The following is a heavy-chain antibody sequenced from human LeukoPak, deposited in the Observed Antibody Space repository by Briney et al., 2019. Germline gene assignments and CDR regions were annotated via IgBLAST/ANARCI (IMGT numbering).Heavy chain of an antibody. V-gene: IGHV4-34*01. CDR2: INHSGST. CDR3: ARLRGSSSWPRGWFDP. D-gene: IGHD6-13*01. CDR1: GGSFSGYY. Sequence: PSETLSLTCAVYGGSFSGYYWNWIRQPPGKGLEWIGEINHSGSTNYNPSLKSRVTISVDTSKNQISLKLSSVIAADTAMYYCARLRGSSSWPRGWFDPWGQGTLVTVSS. J-gene: IGHJ5*02.